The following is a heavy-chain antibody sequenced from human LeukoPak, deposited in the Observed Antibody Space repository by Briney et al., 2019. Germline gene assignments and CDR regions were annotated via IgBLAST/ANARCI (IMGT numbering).Heavy chain of an antibody. Sequence: SVKVSCKASGGTFSSFSITWVRQAPGQGLEWMGGIMPLFNTANYAQQFQGRVTITTDESTSTAYMELSSLRFEDTAMYYCARVDRYHYYLDVWGKGTTVTVSS. V-gene: IGHV1-69*05. CDR1: GGTFSSFS. CDR2: IMPLFNTA. J-gene: IGHJ6*03. CDR3: ARVDRYHYYLDV.